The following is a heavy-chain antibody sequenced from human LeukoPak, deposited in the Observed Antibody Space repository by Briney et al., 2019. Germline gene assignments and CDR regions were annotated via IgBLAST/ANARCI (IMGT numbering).Heavy chain of an antibody. D-gene: IGHD3-22*01. V-gene: IGHV3-23*01. CDR1: AFTFSSYA. CDR2: ISGSGGST. CDR3: AKHESGGYYYDSSGYFTFDY. Sequence: PGGSLRLSCAASAFTFSSYAMSWVRQAPGKGLEWVSTISGSGGSTYYADSVKGRFTISRDNSKNTLYLQMNSLRAEDTAVYYCAKHESGGYYYDSSGYFTFDYWGQGTLVTVFS. J-gene: IGHJ4*02.